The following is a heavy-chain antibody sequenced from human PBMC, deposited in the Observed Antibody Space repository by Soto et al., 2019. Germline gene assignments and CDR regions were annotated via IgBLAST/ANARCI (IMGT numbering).Heavy chain of an antibody. D-gene: IGHD2-8*02. CDR2: FDPEGGEA. CDR1: GYTLTELS. Sequence: ASVKVSCKVSGYTLTELSMHWVRQAPGRGLEWMGYFDPEGGEAIYAQKFQGRVTMTEDTSTDTAYMELSSLRSEDTAVYYCGTGGTGDYCADWGQGSLVPGPS. J-gene: IGHJ4*02. CDR3: GTGGTGDYCAD. V-gene: IGHV1-24*01.